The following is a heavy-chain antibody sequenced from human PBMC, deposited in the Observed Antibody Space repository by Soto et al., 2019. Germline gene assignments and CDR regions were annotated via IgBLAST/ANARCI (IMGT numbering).Heavy chain of an antibody. V-gene: IGHV1-69*12. CDR2: IIPIFGTP. CDR3: ARLADFYSWSMNGYDYNMDV. J-gene: IGHJ6*02. CDR1: GGTFRSYA. Sequence: QVQLVQSGAEVKKPGSSVKVSCKASGGTFRSYAISWVRQAPGQGLEWMGGIIPIFGTPNYAQKFQGRVTITADESTSTGYMELSSLRSEDTALYYCARLADFYSWSMNGYDYNMDVWGQGTTVTVSS. D-gene: IGHD6-13*01.